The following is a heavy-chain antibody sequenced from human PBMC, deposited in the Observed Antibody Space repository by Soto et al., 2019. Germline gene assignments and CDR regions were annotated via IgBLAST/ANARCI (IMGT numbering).Heavy chain of an antibody. CDR2: IYYSGST. J-gene: IGHJ6*02. CDR3: AREAVYCASTSCYLDYYGMDV. CDR1: GGSISSGDYY. Sequence: PSETLSLTCTVSGGSISSGDYYWNWIRQPPGKGLEWIGFIYYSGSTYYNPSLKSRVTISVGTSSNQFSLKLSSVTAADAAVYYCAREAVYCASTSCYLDYYGMDVWGRGTTVTVSS. V-gene: IGHV4-30-4*01. D-gene: IGHD2-2*01.